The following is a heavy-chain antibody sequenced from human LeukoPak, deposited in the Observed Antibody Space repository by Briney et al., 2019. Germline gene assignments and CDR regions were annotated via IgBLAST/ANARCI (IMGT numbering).Heavy chain of an antibody. V-gene: IGHV4-34*01. CDR1: GGSFSGYY. D-gene: IGHD5-24*01. CDR3: ARYRTRWLQYRGDFDY. Sequence: SETLSLTCAVYGGSFSGYYWSWIRQPPGKGLEWNGEINHSGSTNYNPSLKSQVTISVDTSKNQFSLKLSSVTAADTAVYYCARYRTRWLQYRGDFDYWGQGTLVTVSS. CDR2: INHSGST. J-gene: IGHJ4*02.